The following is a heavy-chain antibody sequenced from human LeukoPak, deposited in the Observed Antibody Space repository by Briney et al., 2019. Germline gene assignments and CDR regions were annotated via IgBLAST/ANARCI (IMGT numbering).Heavy chain of an antibody. V-gene: IGHV5-51*01. CDR1: GSTFTNYW. CDR2: IYAGDSDT. CDR3: ARRVDSGFSFDF. Sequence: GESLKISCKGSGSTFTNYWIAWVRQMPGKGLEWMGIIYAGDSDTRYSPSFQGQVTISADRYISTAYMQWSSLKASDTAMYYCARRVDSGFSFDFWGQGTLVTVSS. D-gene: IGHD3-22*01. J-gene: IGHJ4*02.